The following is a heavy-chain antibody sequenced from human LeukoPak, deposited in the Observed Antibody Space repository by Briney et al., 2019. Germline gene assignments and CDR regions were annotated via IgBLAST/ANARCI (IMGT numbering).Heavy chain of an antibody. D-gene: IGHD3-10*01. CDR3: ARDVPRGTGYMDV. CDR1: GGSIKNYY. V-gene: IGHV4-59*01. J-gene: IGHJ6*03. CDR2: IYYSGST. Sequence: PSETLSLTCTVSGGSIKNYYWTWIRQPPGKRLEWIGYIYYSGSTSSNPSLKSRVTISVDPSKNQFSLRLKYVTAADTAVYYCARDVPRGTGYMDVWGKGTTVTVSS.